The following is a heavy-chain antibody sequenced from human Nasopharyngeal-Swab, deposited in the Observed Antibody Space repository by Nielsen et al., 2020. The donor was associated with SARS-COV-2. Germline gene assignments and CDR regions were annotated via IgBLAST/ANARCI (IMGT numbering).Heavy chain of an antibody. CDR2: ISPYNGYT. Sequence: ASVKVSCKTSGYTFSSYGIAWVRQAPGQGLEWLGWISPYNGYTNYAQKFQGSVTMTSDTSTSTAYLELRSLTSDDTDVYYCARELGVGLFDYWGQGTLVTVSS. D-gene: IGHD3-16*01. J-gene: IGHJ4*02. V-gene: IGHV1-18*01. CDR3: ARELGVGLFDY. CDR1: GYTFSSYG.